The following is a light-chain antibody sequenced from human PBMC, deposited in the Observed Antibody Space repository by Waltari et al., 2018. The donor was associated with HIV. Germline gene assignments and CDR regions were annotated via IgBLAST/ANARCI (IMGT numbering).Light chain of an antibody. CDR2: GDS. CDR3: QSYGAARDSRV. Sequence: QFGLTQPPSVSGAPGQNVTITCTGSVSDIGANVDVHWYLRSPGAAPRLLIYGDSIRPSGIPDRFAGSKPDFHASLTIARLQLEDEAEYFCQSYGAARDSRVFGGGTRVTV. V-gene: IGLV1-40*01. J-gene: IGLJ6*01. CDR1: VSDIGANVD.